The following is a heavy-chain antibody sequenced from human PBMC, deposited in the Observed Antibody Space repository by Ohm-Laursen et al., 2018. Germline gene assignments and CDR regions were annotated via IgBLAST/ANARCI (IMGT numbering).Heavy chain of an antibody. CDR2: IIPILGIA. D-gene: IGHD5-24*01. Sequence: SVKVSCKASGGTFSSYAISWVRQAPGQGLEWMGRIIPILGIANYAQKFQGRVTITADKSTSTAYMELSSLRSEDTAVYYCARDPPETYFDYWGQGTLVTVSS. CDR3: ARDPPETYFDY. J-gene: IGHJ4*02. CDR1: GGTFSSYA. V-gene: IGHV1-69*04.